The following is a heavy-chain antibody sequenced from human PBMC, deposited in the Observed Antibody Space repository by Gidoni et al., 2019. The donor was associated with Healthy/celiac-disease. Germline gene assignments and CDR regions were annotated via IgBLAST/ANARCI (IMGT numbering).Heavy chain of an antibody. D-gene: IGHD3-3*01. CDR2: INHSGST. J-gene: IGHJ4*02. CDR1: GGSFSGYY. Sequence: QVQLQQWGAGLLKPSETLSLTCAVYGGSFSGYYWSWIRQPPGKGLEWIGEINHSGSTNYNPSLKSRVTISVDTSKNQFSLKLSSVTAADTAVYYCARRGNDFWSGPSIGGYYFDYWGQGTLVTVSS. V-gene: IGHV4-34*01. CDR3: ARRGNDFWSGPSIGGYYFDY.